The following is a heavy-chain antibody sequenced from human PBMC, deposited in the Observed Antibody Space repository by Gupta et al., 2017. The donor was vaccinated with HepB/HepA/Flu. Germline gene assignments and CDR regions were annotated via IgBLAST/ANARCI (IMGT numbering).Heavy chain of an antibody. V-gene: IGHV2-26*01. CDR2: IFSNDEK. Sequence: QVTLKESGPVLVKPTETLTLTCTVSGFSLSNARMGVSWIRQPPGEALEWLAPIFSNDEKSYSTSLKSRLTISKYTSNSQVVLTMTNIDPVDTATYYCNYADYYYFRDVWGKGTTVTVSS. CDR1: GFSLSNARMG. D-gene: IGHD1-7*01. CDR3: NYADYYYFRDV. J-gene: IGHJ6*03.